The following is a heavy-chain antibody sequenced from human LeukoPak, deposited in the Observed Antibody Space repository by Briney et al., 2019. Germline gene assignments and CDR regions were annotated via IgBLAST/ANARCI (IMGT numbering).Heavy chain of an antibody. V-gene: IGHV5-51*01. J-gene: IGHJ3*01. CDR2: IYPPDSDT. CDR3: ARRPWLHQRFNVFDV. D-gene: IGHD5-24*01. CDR1: GYNFLSYW. Sequence: GESLKISCKASGYNFLSYWIGWVRQRPGKGLEWMGTIYPPDSDTTYNPSFEGQVTISADSSTRPASLQWSSLKASDTAIYYCARRPWLHQRFNVFDVWGPGTMVIVSS.